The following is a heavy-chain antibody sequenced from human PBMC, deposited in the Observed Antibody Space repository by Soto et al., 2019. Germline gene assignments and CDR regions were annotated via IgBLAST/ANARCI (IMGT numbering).Heavy chain of an antibody. J-gene: IGHJ3*01. CDR2: RYFGGTT. Sequence: SETLSLTCSVSGASISNDFWSWVRQPPGKGLEWIGYRYFGGTTQSNPSLKVRAFISLDPSKNHFSLNLTFLTAADTAVYYCAGLHRHALDVWGQGKMVTVSS. CDR1: GASISNDF. V-gene: IGHV4-59*08. CDR3: AGLHRHALDV.